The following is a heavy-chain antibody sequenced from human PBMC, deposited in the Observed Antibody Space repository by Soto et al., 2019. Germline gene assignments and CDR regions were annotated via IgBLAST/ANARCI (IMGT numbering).Heavy chain of an antibody. V-gene: IGHV4-39*07. J-gene: IGHJ4*02. CDR3: ARRDWSGSTSHFYFDY. CDR1: GGSISYTNYY. CDR2: IYHSGST. Sequence: PSETLSLTCTVSGGSISYTNYYWLDWVRQPPGKGLEWIGEIYHSGSTYYKPSLKSRVAMSVDTSKNQFSLKLTSATAADTAVYYCARRDWSGSTSHFYFDYWGQGVLVTVSS. D-gene: IGHD3-9*01.